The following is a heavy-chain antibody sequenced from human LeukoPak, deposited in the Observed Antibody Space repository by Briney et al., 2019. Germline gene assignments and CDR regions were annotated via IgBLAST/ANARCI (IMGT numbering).Heavy chain of an antibody. D-gene: IGHD6-13*01. V-gene: IGHV4-61*02. CDR3: AAAAAGTDEFDY. CDR1: GGSISSGSYY. CDR2: IYTSGST. Sequence: SETLSLTCTVSGGSISSGSYYWRWIRQPAGKGLEWIGRIYTSGSTNYNPSLKSRVTISVDTSKNQFSLKLSSVTAADTAVYYCAAAAAGTDEFDYWGQGTLVTVSS. J-gene: IGHJ4*02.